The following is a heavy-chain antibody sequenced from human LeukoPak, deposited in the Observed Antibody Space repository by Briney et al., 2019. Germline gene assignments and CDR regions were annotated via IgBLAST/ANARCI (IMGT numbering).Heavy chain of an antibody. Sequence: GGSLRLSCAASGFTFSSYSMNWVRQAPGKGLEWVSSISSSSSYIYYADSMKGRFTISRDNAKNSLYLQMNSLRAEDTAVYYCAREYGSGSWVFDYWGQGTLVTVSS. D-gene: IGHD3-10*01. CDR3: AREYGSGSWVFDY. CDR2: ISSSSSYI. CDR1: GFTFSSYS. V-gene: IGHV3-21*01. J-gene: IGHJ4*02.